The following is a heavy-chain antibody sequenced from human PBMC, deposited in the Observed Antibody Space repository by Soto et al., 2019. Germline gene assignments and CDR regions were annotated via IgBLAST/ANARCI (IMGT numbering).Heavy chain of an antibody. J-gene: IGHJ4*02. Sequence: QVQLVESGGGLVKPGGSLRLSCAASGFTFSDYYMSWIRQAPGKGLEWVSYISSSSSYTNYADSVKGRFTISRDNAKNSLYLQMNSLRAEDTAVYYCASGSDFYSYGLGPLDYWGQGTLVTVSS. D-gene: IGHD5-18*01. CDR1: GFTFSDYY. V-gene: IGHV3-11*06. CDR3: ASGSDFYSYGLGPLDY. CDR2: ISSSSSYT.